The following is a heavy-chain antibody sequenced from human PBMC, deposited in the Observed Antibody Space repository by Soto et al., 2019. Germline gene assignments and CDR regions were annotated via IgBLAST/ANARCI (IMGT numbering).Heavy chain of an antibody. CDR3: ARVVFLFGENLVAYHANLRGDYYYYYYLDV. Sequence: ASVKVSCKASGYTFTSYGISWVRQAPGQGLEWMGWISAYNGNTNYAQKLQGRVTMTTDTSTSTAYMEPRSLRSDETAVYYCARVVFLFGENLVAYHANLRGDYYYYYYLDVWGKGTTVPVSS. CDR2: ISAYNGNT. D-gene: IGHD3-10*02. CDR1: GYTFTSYG. J-gene: IGHJ6*03. V-gene: IGHV1-18*01.